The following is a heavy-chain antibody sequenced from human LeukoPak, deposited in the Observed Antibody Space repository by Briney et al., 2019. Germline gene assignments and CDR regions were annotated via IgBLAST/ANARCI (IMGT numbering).Heavy chain of an antibody. D-gene: IGHD6-19*01. Sequence: GGSLRLSCAASGFTFSRYWMTWVRQAPGKGLEWVANIKEDGGEEYYVDSVKGRFTISRDNAKNSLYLQMNSLRVEDTAVYYCARDHPMAVAGLIDYWGQRTLVTVST. CDR2: IKEDGGEE. CDR1: GFTFSRYW. V-gene: IGHV3-7*01. J-gene: IGHJ4*02. CDR3: ARDHPMAVAGLIDY.